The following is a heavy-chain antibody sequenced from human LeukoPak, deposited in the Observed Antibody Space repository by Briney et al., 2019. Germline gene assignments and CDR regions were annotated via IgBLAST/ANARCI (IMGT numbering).Heavy chain of an antibody. CDR3: ARQVGATTGYGY. D-gene: IGHD1-26*01. Sequence: GASVKVSCKGSGYTFTDYYMHWVRQAPGPGLGWMGWINPNSGGTNSAQKFQGRVTMTRDTSVSILYMELSSLRSDDTAVYYCARQVGATTGYGYWGQGTLVTVSS. CDR1: GYTFTDYY. V-gene: IGHV1-2*02. CDR2: INPNSGGT. J-gene: IGHJ4*02.